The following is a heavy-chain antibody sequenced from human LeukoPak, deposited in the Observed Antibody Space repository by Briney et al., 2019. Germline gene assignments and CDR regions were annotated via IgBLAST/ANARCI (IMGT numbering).Heavy chain of an antibody. CDR3: ATPSQNFDWFRPFYYGMDV. CDR1: GYTLTVLS. CDR2: FDPEDGET. D-gene: IGHD3-9*01. V-gene: IGHV1-24*01. Sequence: ASVKVSCKVSGYTLTVLSMHWVRQAPGKGLEWMGGFDPEDGETIYAQKFQGRVTMTEDTSTDTAYMELSSLRSEDTAVYYCATPSQNFDWFRPFYYGMDVWGQGTTVTVSS. J-gene: IGHJ6*02.